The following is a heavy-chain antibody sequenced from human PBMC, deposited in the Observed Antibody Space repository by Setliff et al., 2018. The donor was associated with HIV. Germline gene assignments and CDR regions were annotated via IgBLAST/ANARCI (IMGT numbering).Heavy chain of an antibody. CDR1: GVSFSSYA. J-gene: IGHJ4*02. D-gene: IGHD2-2*01. CDR2: IIPMFGAT. Sequence: SVKVSCKTSGVSFSSYAISWVRQAPGQGLEWMGGIIPMFGATNYAQKFQGRATITADESTNTAYMELSSLRSEDTAVYYCATLSTSCSSTSCYYFDNWGQGTLVTVSS. CDR3: ATLSTSCSSTSCYYFDN. V-gene: IGHV1-69*13.